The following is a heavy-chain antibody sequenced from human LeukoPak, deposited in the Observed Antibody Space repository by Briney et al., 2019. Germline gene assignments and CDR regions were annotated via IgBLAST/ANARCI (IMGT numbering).Heavy chain of an antibody. Sequence: GGSLRLSCTTSGLTFSTSGFTWVRQAPGKGLEWVASIGPTGFDRYHADSIKGRFTISRDNANNFLYLQMDSLRAEDTAVYYCATETNGRHYDYWGQGTLLTVSS. CDR3: ATETNGRHYDY. J-gene: IGHJ4*02. CDR2: IGPTGFDR. V-gene: IGHV3-21*06. CDR1: GLTFSTSG. D-gene: IGHD1-14*01.